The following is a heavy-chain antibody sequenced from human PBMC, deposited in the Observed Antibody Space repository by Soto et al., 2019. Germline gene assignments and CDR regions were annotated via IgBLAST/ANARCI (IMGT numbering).Heavy chain of an antibody. CDR2: INHSGST. J-gene: IGHJ5*02. D-gene: IGHD2-2*03. V-gene: IGHV4-34*01. Sequence: SETLSLTCAVYGGSFSGYYWSWIRQPPGKGLEWIGEINHSGSTNYNPSLKSRVTISVDTSKNQFSLKLSSVTAADTAVYYCARGKVRLDIVVVPAAPNWFDPWGQGTLVTVSS. CDR1: GGSFSGYY. CDR3: ARGKVRLDIVVVPAAPNWFDP.